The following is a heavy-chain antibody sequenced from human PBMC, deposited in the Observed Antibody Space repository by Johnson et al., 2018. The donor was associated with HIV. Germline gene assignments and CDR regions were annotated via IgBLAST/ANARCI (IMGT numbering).Heavy chain of an antibody. CDR1: GFTFSSYA. CDR2: IYYDGTNK. V-gene: IGHV3-30*03. CDR3: ARGGNEIDAFDI. J-gene: IGHJ3*02. Sequence: HVQLVESGGGVVQPGRSLRLSCAASGFTFSSYAMHWVRQAPGKGLEWVAIIYYDGTNKYYADSVKGRFTISRDNSKNTLYLQMNSLRAEDTAVYYCARGGNEIDAFDIWGQGTMVTVSS. D-gene: IGHD1-1*01.